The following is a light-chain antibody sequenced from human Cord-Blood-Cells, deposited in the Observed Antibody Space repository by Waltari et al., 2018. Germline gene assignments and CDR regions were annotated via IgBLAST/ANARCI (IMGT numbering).Light chain of an antibody. J-gene: IGKJ2*01. CDR2: WAS. CDR3: QQYYSTPRT. V-gene: IGKV4-1*01. CDR1: QSVLYSSNNTKY. Sequence: DIVMTQSPDFLAVSLGERATIKCKSSQSVLYSSNNTKYLAWYQQKPGQPPRLLIYWASTRECGVPDRFSGSGSVTDFTLTSSSLQAEDVAVYYCQQYYSTPRTFGQGTKLEIK.